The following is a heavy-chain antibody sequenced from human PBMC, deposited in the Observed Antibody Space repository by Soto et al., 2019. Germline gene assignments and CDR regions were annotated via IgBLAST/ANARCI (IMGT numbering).Heavy chain of an antibody. V-gene: IGHV4-39*01. CDR3: ARHVYDSSSPSSRFDP. Sequence: SETLSLTCTVSGGSISSSSYYWGWIRQPPGKGLEWIGSIYYSGSTYYNPSLKSRVTISVDTSKNQFSLKLSSVTAADTAVYYCARHVYDSSSPSSRFDPWGQGTLVTVPS. D-gene: IGHD6-13*01. CDR2: IYYSGST. J-gene: IGHJ5*02. CDR1: GGSISSSSYY.